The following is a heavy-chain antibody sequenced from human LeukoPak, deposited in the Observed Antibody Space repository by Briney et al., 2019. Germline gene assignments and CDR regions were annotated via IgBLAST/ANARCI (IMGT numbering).Heavy chain of an antibody. Sequence: SETLSLTCAVYGGSFSGYYWSWIRQPPGKGLERIGEINHSGSTNYNPSLKSRVTISVDTSKNQFSLKLSSVTAADTAVYYCARGLGYSGYDFDYWGQGTLVTVSS. D-gene: IGHD5-12*01. CDR2: INHSGST. CDR3: ARGLGYSGYDFDY. J-gene: IGHJ4*02. CDR1: GGSFSGYY. V-gene: IGHV4-34*01.